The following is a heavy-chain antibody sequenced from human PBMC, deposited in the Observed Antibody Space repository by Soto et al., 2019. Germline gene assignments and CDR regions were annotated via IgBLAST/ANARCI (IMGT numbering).Heavy chain of an antibody. D-gene: IGHD1-1*01. J-gene: IGHJ3*02. CDR2: IYSGGST. CDR3: ARPNWSDAFDI. Sequence: GGSLRLSCAASGFTVSSNYMSWVRQAPGKGLEWVSVIYSGGSTYYADSVKGRFTIPRDNSKNTLYLQMNSLRAEDTAVYYCARPNWSDAFDIWGQGTMVTVSS. CDR1: GFTVSSNY. V-gene: IGHV3-66*02.